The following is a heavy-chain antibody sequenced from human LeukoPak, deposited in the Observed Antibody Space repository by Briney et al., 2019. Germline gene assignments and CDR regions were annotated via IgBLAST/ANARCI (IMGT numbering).Heavy chain of an antibody. CDR3: ARVLGVPTVWDF. CDR1: GYTFTSYD. D-gene: IGHD4-11*01. CDR2: MNPNSGNT. J-gene: IGHJ4*02. V-gene: IGHV1-8*01. Sequence: GASVKVSCKASGYTFTSYDINWVRQATGQGLEWMGWMNPNSGNTGYAQKFQGRVTMTRNTSISTAYMELSSLRSEDTAVYYCARVLGVPTVWDFWGQGALVTVSS.